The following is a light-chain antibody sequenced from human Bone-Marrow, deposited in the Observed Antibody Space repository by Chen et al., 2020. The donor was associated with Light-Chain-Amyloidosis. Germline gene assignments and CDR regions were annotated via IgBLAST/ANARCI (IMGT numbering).Light chain of an antibody. CDR3: QSYQGSSQGV. J-gene: IGLJ3*02. Sequence: FMLTQPHSVSESPRQTRIISCLRSSGSIATKYVQGYQQRPGSTPTTVIYEDDQRPSGVPDRFSGSIDRSSNSASLTISGLKTEDEADYYCQSYQGSSQGVFGGGTKLTVL. V-gene: IGLV6-57*01. CDR1: SGSIATKY. CDR2: EDD.